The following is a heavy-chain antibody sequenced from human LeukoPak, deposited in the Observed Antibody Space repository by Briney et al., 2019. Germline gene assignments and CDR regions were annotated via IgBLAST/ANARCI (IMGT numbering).Heavy chain of an antibody. CDR1: GASISSYY. V-gene: IGHV4-4*07. D-gene: IGHD3-16*01. CDR2: IYGSGST. Sequence: SETLSLTCTVSGASISSYYWAWIRQPAGKGLEWIGRIYGSGSTNYNPSLQRRITMSIDTSENQFSLNLTSVTAADTATYYCATFKYDSWFFDNWGQGTLATVSS. J-gene: IGHJ4*02. CDR3: ATFKYDSWFFDN.